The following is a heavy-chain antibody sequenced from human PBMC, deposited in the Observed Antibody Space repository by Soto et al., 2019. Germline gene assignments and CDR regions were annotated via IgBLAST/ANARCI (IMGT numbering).Heavy chain of an antibody. CDR2: SHQSGNT. Sequence: QVQLQESGPGLVKPSGTLSLTCAVSGVSISSHDWWTWVRQPPGKGLEWIGESHQSGNTNYNSSLESRVTISVDKSKNQFSLKLTSVTVADTAVYYCATRDSSRFYWGXGTLVTVSS. CDR1: GVSISSHDW. D-gene: IGHD6-13*01. J-gene: IGHJ4*02. CDR3: ATRDSSRFY. V-gene: IGHV4-4*02.